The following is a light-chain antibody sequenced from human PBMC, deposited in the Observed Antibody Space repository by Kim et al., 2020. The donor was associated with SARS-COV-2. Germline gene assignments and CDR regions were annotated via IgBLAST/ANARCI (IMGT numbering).Light chain of an antibody. Sequence: DIQMTQSPSTLSASVGDRVTITCRASQSINTWLAWYQQKPGKAPKLLIYLASTLESGVPPRFSGSGSGTEFTLTINSLQPDDFATYYCQHYSRFQYTFGQGTKLEI. CDR2: LAS. J-gene: IGKJ2*01. V-gene: IGKV1-5*03. CDR3: QHYSRFQYT. CDR1: QSINTW.